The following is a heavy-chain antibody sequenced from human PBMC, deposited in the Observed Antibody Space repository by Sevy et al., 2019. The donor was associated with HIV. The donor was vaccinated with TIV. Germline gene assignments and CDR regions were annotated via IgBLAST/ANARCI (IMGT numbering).Heavy chain of an antibody. V-gene: IGHV6-1*01. CDR1: WDSVSSSSAA. D-gene: IGHD1-1*01. Sequence: SQTLSLTCAISWDSVSSSSAAWNWFRQSPSRGLEWLGRTYYRSKWYNNYAVSVKSRVTINPDTSENQFSLHLNSVTPEDTAVYFCARGDELNSYYYGMDVWGQGTTVTVSS. CDR3: ARGDELNSYYYGMDV. CDR2: TYYRSKWYN. J-gene: IGHJ6*02.